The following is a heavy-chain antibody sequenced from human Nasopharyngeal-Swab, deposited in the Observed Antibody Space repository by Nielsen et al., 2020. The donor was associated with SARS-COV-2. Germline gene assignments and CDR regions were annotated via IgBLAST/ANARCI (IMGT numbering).Heavy chain of an antibody. CDR1: GFTFSSYW. Sequence: GGSLRLSCAASGFTFSSYWMHWARQAPGKGLVWVSRINSDGSSTSYADSVKGRFTISRDNAKNTLYLQMNSLRAEDTAVYYCARSGYSGYDDYGGTLEDYWGQGTLVTVSS. CDR2: INSDGSST. D-gene: IGHD5-12*01. V-gene: IGHV3-74*01. CDR3: ARSGYSGYDDYGGTLEDY. J-gene: IGHJ4*02.